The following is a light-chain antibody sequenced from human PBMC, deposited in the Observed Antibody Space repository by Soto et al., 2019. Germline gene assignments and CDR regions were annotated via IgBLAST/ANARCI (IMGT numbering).Light chain of an antibody. Sequence: QSVLTQPASVSGSPGQSITIFCIGTSSDFGSYKSVSWYQQHPGKAPKLVIYEGTNRPSGVSNRFSVSQSGNTASLTISGLQAEDEADYYCCSYVGTSPVVFGGGTKVTVL. CDR2: EGT. CDR1: SSDFGSYKS. V-gene: IGLV2-23*01. CDR3: CSYVGTSPVV. J-gene: IGLJ2*01.